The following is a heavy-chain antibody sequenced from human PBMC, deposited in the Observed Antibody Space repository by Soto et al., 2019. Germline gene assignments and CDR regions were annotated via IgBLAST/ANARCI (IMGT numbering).Heavy chain of an antibody. V-gene: IGHV4-39*01. CDR1: GGSISSSSYY. CDR2: IYYSGST. CDR3: ARLIRYQLLLLGHDGMDV. Sequence: PSETLSLTCTVSGGSISSSSYYWGWIRQPPGKGLEWIGSIYYSGSTYYNPSLKSRVTISVDTSKNQFSLKLSSVTAADTAVYYCARLIRYQLLLLGHDGMDVWGQGTTVTVSS. J-gene: IGHJ6*02. D-gene: IGHD2-2*01.